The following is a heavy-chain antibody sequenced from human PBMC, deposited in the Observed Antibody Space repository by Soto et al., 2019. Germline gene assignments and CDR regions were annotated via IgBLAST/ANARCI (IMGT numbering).Heavy chain of an antibody. J-gene: IGHJ2*01. V-gene: IGHV4-4*02. CDR2: IYHSGST. CDR3: AREGGLVSHHRYWYFDL. CDR1: GGSISSSNW. Sequence: QVQLQESGPGLVKPSGTLSLTCAVSGGSISSSNWWSWVRQPPGKGLEWIGEIYHSGSTNYNPSLKSRVTISVDKSKNQFSLKLSSVTAADTAVYYCAREGGLVSHHRYWYFDLWGRGTLVTVSS. D-gene: IGHD5-12*01.